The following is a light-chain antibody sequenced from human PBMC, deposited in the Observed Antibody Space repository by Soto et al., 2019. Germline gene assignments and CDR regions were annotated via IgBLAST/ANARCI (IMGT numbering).Light chain of an antibody. CDR2: YDS. V-gene: IGLV3-21*04. Sequence: ELTQPPSVSVAPGKPARITCGGNNIGSKSVHWYQQKPGQAPVLVIYYDSDRPSGIPERFSGSNSGNTATLTISRVEAGDEADYYCQVWDSSSDHVVFGGGTKLTVL. CDR1: NIGSKS. J-gene: IGLJ2*01. CDR3: QVWDSSSDHVV.